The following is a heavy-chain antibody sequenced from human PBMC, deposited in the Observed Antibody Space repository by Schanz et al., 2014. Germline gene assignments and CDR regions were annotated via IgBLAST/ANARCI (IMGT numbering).Heavy chain of an antibody. CDR3: ARPRFDYGEVDY. D-gene: IGHD4-17*01. Sequence: EEQLLQSGGGLVQPGGSLRLSCGGSGFTFSKYWMSWVRQAPGKGLEWVVNIKQDGSEKYYVDAVKGRFTISRDNAKNSMYLHMKSLRGEDTAVYYCARPRFDYGEVDYWGQGTLVTVSS. J-gene: IGHJ4*02. CDR1: GFTFSKYW. CDR2: IKQDGSEK. V-gene: IGHV3-7*02.